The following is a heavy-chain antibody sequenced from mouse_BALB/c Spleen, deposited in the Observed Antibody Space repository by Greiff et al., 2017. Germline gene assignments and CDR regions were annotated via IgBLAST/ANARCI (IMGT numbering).Heavy chain of an antibody. V-gene: IGHV1-5*01. CDR2: IYPGNSDT. Sequence: VQLQQSGTVLARPGASVKMSCKASGYSFTSYWMHWVKQRPGQGLEWIGAIYPGNSDTSYNQKFKGKAKLTAVTSASTAYMELSSLTNEDSAVYYWTRSGGGYDFDYWGQGTTLTVSS. D-gene: IGHD3-1*01. CDR3: TRSGGGYDFDY. J-gene: IGHJ2*01. CDR1: GYSFTSYW.